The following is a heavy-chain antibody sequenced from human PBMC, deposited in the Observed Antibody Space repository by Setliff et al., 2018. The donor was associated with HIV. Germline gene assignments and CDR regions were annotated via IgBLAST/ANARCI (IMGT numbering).Heavy chain of an antibody. CDR3: ARMYYDILTGYSYYYYGMDV. J-gene: IGHJ6*02. CDR1: GYSFPSQW. Sequence: GESLKISCKGSGYSFPSQWIAWVRQMPGKGLEYMGIIYPSDSDTRYNPSFQGQVTISADRSISTAYLQWSSLKASDTAMYYCARMYYDILTGYSYYYYGMDVWGQGTTVTVSS. V-gene: IGHV5-51*01. CDR2: IYPSDSDT. D-gene: IGHD3-9*01.